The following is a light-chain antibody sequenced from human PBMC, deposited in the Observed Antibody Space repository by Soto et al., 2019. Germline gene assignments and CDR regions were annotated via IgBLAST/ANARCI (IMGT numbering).Light chain of an antibody. CDR1: SSNIRGGYE. CDR3: QSCASSLSGLYV. J-gene: IGLJ1*01. CDR2: AGT. V-gene: IGLV1-40*01. Sequence: QSVPTQPPSVSGAPGQIITISFSGSSSNIRGGYEVQWYLQLPGAAPTPLLFAGTKRPSVVTHRISGSNSGTSVSLAITGLQAEDEADYYCQSCASSLSGLYVCGYGTKVTVL.